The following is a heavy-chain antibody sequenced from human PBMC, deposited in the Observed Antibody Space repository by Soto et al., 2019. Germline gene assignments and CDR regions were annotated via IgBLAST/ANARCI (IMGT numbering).Heavy chain of an antibody. J-gene: IGHJ4*02. CDR2: ISYDGSNE. CDR3: ATLLWDGIIVVGTSGGPGDY. CDR1: GFIFSSYC. D-gene: IGHD2-2*01. Sequence: QEQLVQSGGGVVQPGRSLRLSCAASGFIFSSYCMHWVRQAPGKGLEWVAVISYDGSNEYYADSVQGRFTISRDHSKQTLYLQMNSLRTEDTAVYFCATLLWDGIIVVGTSGGPGDYWGQGTLVTVSS. V-gene: IGHV3-30*03.